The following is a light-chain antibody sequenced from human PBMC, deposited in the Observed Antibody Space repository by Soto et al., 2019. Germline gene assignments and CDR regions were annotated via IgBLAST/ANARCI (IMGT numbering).Light chain of an antibody. Sequence: TVMTQSPGSLAVSLGETATINCKSSQSVLYDSKNQNYLAWYQQKPGQPPKLLIYWASTRESGVPDRFRGSGSGTDFTPTITSLQAEDAAVYYCQQYYRSPPTFGQGTRLDIK. CDR2: WAS. CDR3: QQYYRSPPT. CDR1: QSVLYDSKNQNY. V-gene: IGKV4-1*01. J-gene: IGKJ5*01.